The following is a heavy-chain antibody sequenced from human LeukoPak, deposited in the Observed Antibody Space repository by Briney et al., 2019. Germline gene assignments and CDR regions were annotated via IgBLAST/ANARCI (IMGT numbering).Heavy chain of an antibody. V-gene: IGHV3-23*01. CDR2: ITGSGSGA. J-gene: IGHJ4*02. D-gene: IGHD3-9*01. Sequence: PGGSLRLSCAASGFTFSSFAINWVRQAPGKGLEWVSVITGSGSGADYADSVKGRFTISRDNSQNTVHLQMNSLRAEDTAVYYCARGLQGYYDSLPGYYRGRYYFDYWGKGPLVTVSS. CDR1: GFTFSSFA. CDR3: ARGLQGYYDSLPGYYRGRYYFDY.